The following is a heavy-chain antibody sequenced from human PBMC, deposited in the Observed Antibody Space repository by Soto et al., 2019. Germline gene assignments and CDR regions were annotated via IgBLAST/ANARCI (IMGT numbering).Heavy chain of an antibody. CDR3: ARHQIAMIVLKIYFDL. D-gene: IGHD3-22*01. J-gene: IGHJ3*01. CDR1: VFTFSDYA. V-gene: IGHV3-23*01. CDR2: ISDSSSTT. Sequence: WWSLRPSCSASVFTFSDYAMTWVRQAPGKGLEWVASISDSSSTTYYADSVKGRFTISRDNSKNTLYLQMDTLRAEDTAVYYCARHQIAMIVLKIYFDLWGQGTMVTVSS.